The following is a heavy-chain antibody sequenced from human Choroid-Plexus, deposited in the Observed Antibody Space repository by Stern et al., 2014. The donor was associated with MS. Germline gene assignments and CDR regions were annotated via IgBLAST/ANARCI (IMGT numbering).Heavy chain of an antibody. J-gene: IGHJ5*02. D-gene: IGHD2/OR15-2a*01. CDR2: VSYDGSNK. CDR3: AKDRQYLTYFFDH. V-gene: IGHV3-30*18. CDR1: GFTLGSWA. Sequence: VQLGESGGGVVKPGRPLRLSCVASGFTLGSWAMHWVRQAPGKGLEWGAVVSYDGSNKYYADSVKGRFTISRDNSQNTLYMQMSSLRPEYTAVYYCAKDRQYLTYFFDHWGQGSLVTVSS.